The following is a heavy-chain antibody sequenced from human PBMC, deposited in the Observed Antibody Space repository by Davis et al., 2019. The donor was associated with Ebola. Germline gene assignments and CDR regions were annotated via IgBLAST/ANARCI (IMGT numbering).Heavy chain of an antibody. J-gene: IGHJ4*02. CDR1: RFTFSSYA. V-gene: IGHV3-30-3*01. Sequence: GESLKISCAASRFTFSSYAMHWVRQAPGKGLEWVAVISYDGSNKYYADSVKGRFTISRDNSKNTLYLQMNSLRAEDTAVYYCARDRLGSALSPFDYWGQGTLVTVSS. D-gene: IGHD3-3*02. CDR2: ISYDGSNK. CDR3: ARDRLGSALSPFDY.